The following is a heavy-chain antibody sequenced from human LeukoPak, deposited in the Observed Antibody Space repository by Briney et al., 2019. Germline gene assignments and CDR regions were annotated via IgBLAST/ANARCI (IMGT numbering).Heavy chain of an antibody. CDR2: ISAYNGNT. V-gene: IGHV1-18*01. D-gene: IGHD6-13*01. CDR1: GGTFSSYG. J-gene: IGHJ5*02. Sequence: ASVKVSCKASGGTFSSYGISWVRQAPGQGLEWMGWISAYNGNTNYAQKLQGRVTMTTDTSTSTAYMELRSLRSDDTAVYYCARDFYPRIAAGQNWFDPWGQGTLVTVSS. CDR3: ARDFYPRIAAGQNWFDP.